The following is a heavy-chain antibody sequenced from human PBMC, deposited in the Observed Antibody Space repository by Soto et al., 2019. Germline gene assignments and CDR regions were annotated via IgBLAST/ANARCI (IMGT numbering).Heavy chain of an antibody. V-gene: IGHV4-4*07. D-gene: IGHD3-10*01. Sequence: PSETLSLTCTVSGGSISSYYWTWIRQPSGKGLELIWRSYTSWSTNYNPSLNTRGTMSVDTPKNQVSLNLRPVTAADTAVYYCARDLKFGEAEYWGQGSQVTVSS. CDR3: ARDLKFGEAEY. CDR2: SYTSWST. CDR1: GGSISSYY. J-gene: IGHJ4*02.